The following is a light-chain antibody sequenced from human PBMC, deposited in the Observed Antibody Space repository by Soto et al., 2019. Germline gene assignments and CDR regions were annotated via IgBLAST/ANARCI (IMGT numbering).Light chain of an antibody. J-gene: IGKJ3*01. CDR1: QSVSSN. CDR2: AAS. Sequence: EIVMKQSAGTLSVSPGERATLSCRASQSVSSNLAWYQQKPGQAPRLLIYAASSRATGIPDRFSGSGSGTDFALTISRLEPEDSAVYYCQQYSASPSTFGPGTKVDIK. CDR3: QQYSASPST. V-gene: IGKV3-20*01.